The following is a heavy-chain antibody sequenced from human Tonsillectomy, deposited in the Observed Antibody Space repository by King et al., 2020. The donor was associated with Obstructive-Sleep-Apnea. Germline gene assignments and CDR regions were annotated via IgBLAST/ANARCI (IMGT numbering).Heavy chain of an antibody. V-gene: IGHV3-23*04. D-gene: IGHD2-21*02. CDR1: GFTFSSYA. CDR2: ISCSGGRT. J-gene: IGHJ4*02. Sequence: VQLVESGGGLVQPGGSLRLSCAASGFTFSSYAMSWVRQAPGKGLEWVSAISCSGGRTYYADSVKGRFTISRDNSKNTLYLQMNSLRAEDTAVYYCAKGGSYCGGDCYFYFDYWGQGTLVTVSS. CDR3: AKGGSYCGGDCYFYFDY.